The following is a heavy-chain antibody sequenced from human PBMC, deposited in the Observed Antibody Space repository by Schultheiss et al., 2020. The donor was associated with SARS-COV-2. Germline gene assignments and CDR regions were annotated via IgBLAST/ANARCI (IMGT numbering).Heavy chain of an antibody. CDR1: GSYS. CDR2: IYYSGST. J-gene: IGHJ4*02. CDR3: ASVPNSNWNDGY. V-gene: IGHV4-59*12. Sequence: SETLSLTCTVSGSYSWSWIRQPPGKGLEWIGYIYYSGSTNYNPSLKSRVTISVDTSKNQFSLKLSSVTAADTAVYYCASVPNSNWNDGYWGQGTLVTVSS. D-gene: IGHD1-20*01.